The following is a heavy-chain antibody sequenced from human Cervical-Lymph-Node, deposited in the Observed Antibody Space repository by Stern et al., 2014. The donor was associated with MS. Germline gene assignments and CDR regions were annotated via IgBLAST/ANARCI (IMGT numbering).Heavy chain of an antibody. CDR3: ARGPPGGDYFDY. Sequence: VQLLESGAEVKKPGASVKVSCKASGFTFASYYIHWVRKAPGQGLEWMGRIDPNNGGTNSAQKLQCRVTMTRAASSRTAYLELSRLRSDDTAVYYCARGPPGGDYFDYWGQGTLVTVSS. D-gene: IGHD2-2*01. V-gene: IGHV1-2*06. J-gene: IGHJ4*02. CDR2: IDPNNGGT. CDR1: GFTFASYY.